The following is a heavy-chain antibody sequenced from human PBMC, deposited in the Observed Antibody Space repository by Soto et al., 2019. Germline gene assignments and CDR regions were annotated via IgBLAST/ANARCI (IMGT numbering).Heavy chain of an antibody. D-gene: IGHD3-10*01. CDR3: ARDRGYDAHDYYYNAMDV. CDR1: GFTFRTYT. Sequence: EVQLVEAGGGLVKPGVSLRLSCISSGFTFRTYTMNWVRQAPGKGLEWVSGIRGFSPYTFYAESVKGRFTISRDNAKNSLYIQMNILRAEDTAVYYCARDRGYDAHDYYYNAMDVWGQGTTVTVSS. J-gene: IGHJ6*01. CDR2: IRGFSPYT. V-gene: IGHV3-21*01.